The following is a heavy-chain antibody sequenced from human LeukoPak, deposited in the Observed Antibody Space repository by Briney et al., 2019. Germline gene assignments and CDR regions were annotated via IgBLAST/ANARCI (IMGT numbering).Heavy chain of an antibody. D-gene: IGHD1-14*01. V-gene: IGHV3-53*04. CDR1: GFTVSSNY. CDR3: ARGREPYYYYGMDV. Sequence: GGSLRLSCAASGFTVSSNYMSWVRQAPGKGLEWVSVIYSGGGTYYADSVKGRFTISRHNSKNTLYLQMNSLRAEDTAVYYCARGREPYYYYGMDVWGQGTTVTVSS. CDR2: IYSGGGT. J-gene: IGHJ6*02.